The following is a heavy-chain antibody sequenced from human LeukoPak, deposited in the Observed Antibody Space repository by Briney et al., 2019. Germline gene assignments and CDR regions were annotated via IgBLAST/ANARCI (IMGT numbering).Heavy chain of an antibody. Sequence: GGSLRLSCAASGFTFSSYAMSWVRQAPGKGLEWVSAISGSGGSTYYADSVKGRFTISRDNSKDTLYLQMNSLRAEDTAVYYCAKDWGYCSSTSCYKEDAFDIWGQGTMVTVSS. D-gene: IGHD2-2*02. J-gene: IGHJ3*02. V-gene: IGHV3-23*01. CDR1: GFTFSSYA. CDR3: AKDWGYCSSTSCYKEDAFDI. CDR2: ISGSGGST.